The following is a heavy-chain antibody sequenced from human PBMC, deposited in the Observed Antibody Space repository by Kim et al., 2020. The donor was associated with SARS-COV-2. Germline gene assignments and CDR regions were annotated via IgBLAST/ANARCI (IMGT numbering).Heavy chain of an antibody. CDR3: ARDLERSYSSTSWFDP. V-gene: IGHV3-48*02. Sequence: SVKGRFTNSRDNAKNSLYLQMNSLRDEDTAVYYCARDLERSYSSTSWFDPWGQGTLVTVSS. D-gene: IGHD6-13*01. J-gene: IGHJ5*02.